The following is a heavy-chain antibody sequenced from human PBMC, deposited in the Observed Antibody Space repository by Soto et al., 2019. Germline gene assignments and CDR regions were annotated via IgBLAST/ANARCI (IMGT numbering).Heavy chain of an antibody. CDR2: ISSSSSTI. D-gene: IGHD3-3*01. J-gene: IGHJ5*02. V-gene: IGHV3-48*02. CDR1: RFTFSSYS. Sequence: GGSLRLSCAASRFTFSSYSMNWVRQAPGKGLEWVSYISSSSSTIYYADSVKGRFTISRDNAKNSLYLQMNSLRDEDTAVYYCARESRFLEWLSLNWFDPWGQGTLVTVSS. CDR3: ARESRFLEWLSLNWFDP.